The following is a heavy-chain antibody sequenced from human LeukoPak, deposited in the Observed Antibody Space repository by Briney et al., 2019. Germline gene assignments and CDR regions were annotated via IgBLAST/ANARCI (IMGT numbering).Heavy chain of an antibody. CDR2: IKSKTDGGTA. J-gene: IGHJ4*02. V-gene: IGHV3-15*01. D-gene: IGHD5-18*01. Sequence: GGSLRLSCAASGFTFNEAWMSWVRQAPGKGLEWVGRIKSKTDGGTAEYAAPVKGRFTISRDDSKNTLYLQMNSLKTEDTAVYYCTKPSYSYGYDYWGQGTLVTVSS. CDR1: GFTFNEAW. CDR3: TKPSYSYGYDY.